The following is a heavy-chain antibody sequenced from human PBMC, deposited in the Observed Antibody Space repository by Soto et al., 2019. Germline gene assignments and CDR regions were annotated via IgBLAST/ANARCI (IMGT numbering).Heavy chain of an antibody. J-gene: IGHJ4*02. CDR2: ISSSGDYI. D-gene: IGHD1-1*01. V-gene: IGHV3-21*02. CDR3: ARGDAYNSFDY. CDR1: GFHFSSYT. Sequence: EVQLMESGGGLVKPGGSLRLSCAASGFHFSSYTMNCVRKAPGKGLEWVSSISSSGDYIYYEDSVKDRFTISRDNAKNSLYLQMSSLRAGETAMFYCARGDAYNSFDYWGQGALVTVSS.